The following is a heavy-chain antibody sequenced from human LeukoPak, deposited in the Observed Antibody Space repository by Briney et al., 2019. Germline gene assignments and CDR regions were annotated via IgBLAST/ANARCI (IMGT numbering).Heavy chain of an antibody. D-gene: IGHD6-19*01. CDR1: GDSVSSNSAA. CDR2: TYYRSKWYN. CDR3: ARDQRGGSGWYEYYYYYGMDV. J-gene: IGHJ6*04. Sequence: SQTLSLTCAISGDSVSSNSAAWNWIRQSPSRGLEWLGRTYYRSKWYNDYAVSVKSRITINPDTSKNQFSLQLNSVTPEDTAVYCCARDQRGGSGWYEYYYYYGMDVWGKGTTVTVSS. V-gene: IGHV6-1*01.